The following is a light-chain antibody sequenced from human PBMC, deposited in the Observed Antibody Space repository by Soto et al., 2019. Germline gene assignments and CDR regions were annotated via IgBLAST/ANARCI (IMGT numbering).Light chain of an antibody. CDR1: QSINSRY. CDR3: QQFGSSPGFT. V-gene: IGKV3-20*01. Sequence: EIVLTQSPGTLSLSPGERATLSCRASQSINSRYLAWYQQKPGQAPRLLIYGASSRATGIPDRFSGSGSGRDFTLTISKLEPEDFAVYYCQQFGSSPGFTCGPGTKVDIK. J-gene: IGKJ3*01. CDR2: GAS.